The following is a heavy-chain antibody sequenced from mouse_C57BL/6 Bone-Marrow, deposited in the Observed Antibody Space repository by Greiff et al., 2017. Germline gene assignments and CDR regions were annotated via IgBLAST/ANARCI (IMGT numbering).Heavy chain of an antibody. D-gene: IGHD1-1*01. CDR3: ASYYYGSSYPWYFDV. J-gene: IGHJ1*03. CDR1: GFSLTSYG. CDR2: IWSGGST. V-gene: IGHV2-2*01. Sequence: VKLQESGPGLVQPSQSLSITCTVSGFSLTSYGVHWVRQSPGKGLEWLGVIWSGGSTDYNAAFISRLSISKDNSKSQVFFKMNSLQADDTAIYYCASYYYGSSYPWYFDVWGTGTTVTVSS.